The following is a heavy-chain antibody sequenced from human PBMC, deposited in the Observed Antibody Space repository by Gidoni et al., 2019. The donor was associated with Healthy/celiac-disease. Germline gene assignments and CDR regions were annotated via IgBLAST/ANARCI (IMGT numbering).Heavy chain of an antibody. CDR3: AKDLPSVAGTNDY. CDR2: ISGSGGST. CDR1: GFTFSSYA. D-gene: IGHD6-19*01. V-gene: IGHV3-23*01. J-gene: IGHJ4*02. Sequence: EVQLLESGGGLVQPGWSLRLSSAASGFTFSSYAMSWVRQAPGKGLEWVSAISGSGGSTYDADSVKGRFTISRDNSKNTLYLQMNSLRAEDTAVYYCAKDLPSVAGTNDYWGQGTLVTVSS.